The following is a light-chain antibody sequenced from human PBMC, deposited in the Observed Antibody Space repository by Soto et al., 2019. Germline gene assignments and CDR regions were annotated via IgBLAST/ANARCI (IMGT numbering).Light chain of an antibody. Sequence: DIQMTQSPSTLSASVGDRVTITCRASQSISSWLAWYQQKPGKAPKVLIYDASSLESGVPSRFSGSESGTEFTLTISSLQPDDIATYYCQQYTENSGTFGQGTKVDNK. V-gene: IGKV1-5*01. CDR3: QQYTENSGT. J-gene: IGKJ1*01. CDR2: DAS. CDR1: QSISSW.